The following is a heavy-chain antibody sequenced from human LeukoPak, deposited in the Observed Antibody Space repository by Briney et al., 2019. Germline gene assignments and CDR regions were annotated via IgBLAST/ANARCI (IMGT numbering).Heavy chain of an antibody. D-gene: IGHD3-10*01. Sequence: SETLSLTCIVSGDSLSSYYWTWIRQPPGKGLEWIGYSGNTNYNPSLKSRVTISIDTSKKHSSLTLSSVTAADTAVYYCARASRHYYGSGENLQPWPAGLDVWGQGTTVTVS. J-gene: IGHJ6*02. V-gene: IGHV4-59*01. CDR1: GDSLSSYY. CDR2: SGNT. CDR3: ARASRHYYGSGENLQPWPAGLDV.